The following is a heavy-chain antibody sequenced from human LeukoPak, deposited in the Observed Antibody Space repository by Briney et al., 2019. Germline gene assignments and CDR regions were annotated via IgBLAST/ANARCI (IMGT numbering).Heavy chain of an antibody. V-gene: IGHV4-30-4*08. CDR3: ARGQTLQTMVLDAFDI. D-gene: IGHD3-10*01. CDR2: IYYSGST. CDR1: GGSISSGDYY. Sequence: SETLSLTCTVSGGSISSGDYYWSWIRQPLGKGLEWIGYIYYSGSTYYNPSLKSRVTISVDTSKNQFSLKLSSVTAADTAVYYCARGQTLQTMVLDAFDIWGQGTMVTVSS. J-gene: IGHJ3*02.